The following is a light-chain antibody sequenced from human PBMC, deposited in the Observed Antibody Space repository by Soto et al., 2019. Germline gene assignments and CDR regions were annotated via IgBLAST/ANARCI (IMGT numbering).Light chain of an antibody. Sequence: QSVLTQPASVSGSPGQSIAISCTGTSSDVGGYNYVSWYQQLPGKAPKLLISEVSNRPSGVSHRFSGSKSGNTASLTISGLQAEDEADYYFSSYRTGGPFVFGTGTKVTVL. J-gene: IGLJ1*01. CDR2: EVS. V-gene: IGLV2-14*01. CDR3: SSYRTGGPFV. CDR1: SSDVGGYNY.